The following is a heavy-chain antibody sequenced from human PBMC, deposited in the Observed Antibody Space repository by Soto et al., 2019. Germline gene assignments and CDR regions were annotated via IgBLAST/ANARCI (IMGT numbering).Heavy chain of an antibody. J-gene: IGHJ4*02. CDR3: ARVYSSASLDY. D-gene: IGHD5-18*01. CDR2: INHSGST. Sequence: ASETLSLTCAVYGGSFSGYYWSWIRQPPGKGLEWIGEINHSGSTNYNPSLKSRVTISVDTSKNQFSLKLSSVTAADTAVYYCARVYSSASLDYWGQGTLVTVS. V-gene: IGHV4-34*01. CDR1: GGSFSGYY.